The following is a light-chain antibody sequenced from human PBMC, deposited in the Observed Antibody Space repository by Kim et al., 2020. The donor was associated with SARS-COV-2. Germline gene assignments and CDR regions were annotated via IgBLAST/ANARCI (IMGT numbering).Light chain of an antibody. V-gene: IGLV2-14*03. CDR1: RSDIGGHNH. CDR3: CSFTDSRTYV. CDR2: DVT. Sequence: QSALTQPASVSGSPGQSITISCTGTRSDIGGHNHVSWYQQHPGKVPKLLIYDVTTRPSGASDRFSGSKSGNTASLTISGLQTEDEADYYCCSFTDSRTYVFGTGTKVTVL. J-gene: IGLJ1*01.